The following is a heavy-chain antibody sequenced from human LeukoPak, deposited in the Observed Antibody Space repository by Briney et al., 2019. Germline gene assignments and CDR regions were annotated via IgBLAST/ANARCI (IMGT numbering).Heavy chain of an antibody. V-gene: IGHV4-39*01. J-gene: IGHJ5*02. CDR1: GGSIRSSYYY. CDR2: IYDSGST. D-gene: IGHD3-10*01. CDR3: ASHYGP. Sequence: SETLSLTCTVSGGSIRSSYYYWGWIRQPPGKGLECMGSIYDSGSTYYNPSLKSRVTISVDTSKNQFSLKLNSVPAADTAVYYCASHYGPWGQGTLVTVSS.